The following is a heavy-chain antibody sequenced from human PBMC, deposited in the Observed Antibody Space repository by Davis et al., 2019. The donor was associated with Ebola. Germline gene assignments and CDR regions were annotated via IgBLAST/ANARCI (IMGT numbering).Heavy chain of an antibody. CDR3: ARERGSRSSSYYFDY. CDR1: GYTFTGYY. J-gene: IGHJ4*02. CDR2: THPGGGGT. V-gene: IGHV1-46*01. Sequence: ASVTVSCKASGYTFTGYYIHWVRQAPGQGLEWMGITHPGGGGTRFAQKFQGRVSLTSDTSTSTVYMELSSLRSEDTAVYHCARERGSRSSSYYFDYWGQGSLVTVSS. D-gene: IGHD6-6*01.